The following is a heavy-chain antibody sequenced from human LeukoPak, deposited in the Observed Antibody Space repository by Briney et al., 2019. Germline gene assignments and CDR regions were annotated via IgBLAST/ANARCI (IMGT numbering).Heavy chain of an antibody. Sequence: ASVKVSCKASGYTFTSYDINWVRQATGQGLEWMGWMNPNSGNTGYAQKFQGRVTMTRNTSISTAYMELSSLRSEDTAVYYRARGGRGDSSSWYGNYYYYMDVWGKGTTVTISS. V-gene: IGHV1-8*01. CDR1: GYTFTSYD. D-gene: IGHD6-13*01. J-gene: IGHJ6*03. CDR2: MNPNSGNT. CDR3: ARGGRGDSSSWYGNYYYYMDV.